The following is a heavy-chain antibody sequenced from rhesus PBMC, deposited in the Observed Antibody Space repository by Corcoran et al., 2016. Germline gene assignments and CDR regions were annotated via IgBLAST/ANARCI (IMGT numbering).Heavy chain of an antibody. D-gene: IGHD6-31*01. J-gene: IGHJ4*01. Sequence: QVQLQESGPGLVKPSETLSLTCAVSGGSISSTYWLWIRPSPGKGLEWIGYIYGGSGSTSYNPSLKSRVTSSTDTSKNQFSLKLSAVTAADTAVYYCARGIAAAGTWGQGVLVTVSS. CDR3: ARGIAAAGT. CDR2: IYGGSGST. CDR1: GGSISSTY. V-gene: IGHV4-147*01.